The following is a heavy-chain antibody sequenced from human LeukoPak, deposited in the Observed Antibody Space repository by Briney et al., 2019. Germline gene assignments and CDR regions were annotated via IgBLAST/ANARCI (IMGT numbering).Heavy chain of an antibody. J-gene: IGHJ2*01. V-gene: IGHV3-30*14. D-gene: IGHD6-19*01. CDR3: ARGHSSGWYWYFDL. Sequence: GGSLRLSCAASGFTFSSYAMHWVRQAPGKGLEWVAVISYDGSNKYYADSVKGRFTISRDNSKNTLYLQMNSLRAEDTAVYYCARGHSSGWYWYFDLWGRGTLVTVSS. CDR2: ISYDGSNK. CDR1: GFTFSSYA.